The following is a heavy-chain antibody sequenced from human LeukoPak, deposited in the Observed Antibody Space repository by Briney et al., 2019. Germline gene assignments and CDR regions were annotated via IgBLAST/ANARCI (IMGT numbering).Heavy chain of an antibody. V-gene: IGHV3-30*18. J-gene: IGHJ4*02. CDR2: ISSDGSDK. CDR1: GFPFSTYG. Sequence: PGGSLRLSWAASGFPFSTYGVQWARPATGKGLEGVGDISSDGSDKYYTDSVKGRFTISRDNSKNTLYLQMSSLRADDTALYYCAKERLGATTPNPDYWGQGTLVTVSS. CDR3: AKERLGATTPNPDY. D-gene: IGHD1-26*01.